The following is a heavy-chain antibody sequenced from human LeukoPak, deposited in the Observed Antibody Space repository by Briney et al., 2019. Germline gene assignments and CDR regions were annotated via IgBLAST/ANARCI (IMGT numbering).Heavy chain of an antibody. CDR1: GVSISSSSYY. D-gene: IGHD6-19*01. CDR2: VFYSGTT. V-gene: IGHV4-39*07. J-gene: IGHJ4*02. CDR3: ATGGFLVAGTFDY. Sequence: PSETLSLTCTVSGVSISSSSYYWGWIRQSPGKGLEWIATVFYSGTTYYNPSLESRVTISVDTSKNQFSLRLSSVTAADTAVYYCATGGFLVAGTFDYWGQGTLVTVSS.